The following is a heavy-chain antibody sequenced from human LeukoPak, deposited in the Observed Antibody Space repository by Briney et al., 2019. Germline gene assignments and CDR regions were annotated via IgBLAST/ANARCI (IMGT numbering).Heavy chain of an antibody. CDR1: GFTFSSYW. CDR3: AKAGRFGYYFDY. J-gene: IGHJ4*02. CDR2: ISWNSGSI. D-gene: IGHD3-10*01. V-gene: IGHV3-9*01. Sequence: PGGSLRLSCAASGFTFSSYWMHWVRQAPGKGLEWVSGISWNSGSIGYADSVKGRFTISRDNAKNSLYLQMNSLRAEDTALYYCAKAGRFGYYFDYWGQGTLVTVSS.